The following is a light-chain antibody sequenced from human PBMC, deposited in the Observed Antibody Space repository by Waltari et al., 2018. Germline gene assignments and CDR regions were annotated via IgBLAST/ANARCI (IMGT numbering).Light chain of an antibody. V-gene: IGKV1-12*01. CDR1: QSIVNW. CDR3: QQAFVEVS. J-gene: IGKJ4*01. Sequence: DIQITQSPSSVSASVGDRVTITCRASQSIVNWLAWYQQRPGKAPKLLIYGASNLQGGVPSRFSVSGSGTDFTLTINNLQPEDFATYYCQQAFVEVSFAGGTRVDIK. CDR2: GAS.